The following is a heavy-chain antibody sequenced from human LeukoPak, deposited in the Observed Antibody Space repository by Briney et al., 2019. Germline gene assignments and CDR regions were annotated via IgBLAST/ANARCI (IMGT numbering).Heavy chain of an antibody. J-gene: IGHJ4*02. V-gene: IGHV3-48*01. CDR3: ARDFLEDSY. CDR1: GFTFSNYN. D-gene: IGHD3-3*01. CDR2: ISSSSSTI. Sequence: PGGSLRLSCAASGFTFSNYNMNWVRRAPGKGLEWLSYISSSSSTIYYADSVKGRFTISRDNARNSLYLQMNSLRAEDTAVYYCARDFLEDSYWGQGTLVTVSS.